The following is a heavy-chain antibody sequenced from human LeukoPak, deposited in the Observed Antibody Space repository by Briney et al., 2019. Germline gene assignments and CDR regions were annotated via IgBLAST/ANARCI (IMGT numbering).Heavy chain of an antibody. V-gene: IGHV1-24*01. Sequence: ASVKVSCKVSGYTLTELSMHWVRQAPGKGLEWMGGFDPEDGETIYAQKFQGRVTMTEDTSTDTAYMELSSPRSEDTAVYYCATGITPVGVVVVYYMDVWGKGTTVTVSS. J-gene: IGHJ6*03. CDR2: FDPEDGET. CDR1: GYTLTELS. D-gene: IGHD2-15*01. CDR3: ATGITPVGVVVVYYMDV.